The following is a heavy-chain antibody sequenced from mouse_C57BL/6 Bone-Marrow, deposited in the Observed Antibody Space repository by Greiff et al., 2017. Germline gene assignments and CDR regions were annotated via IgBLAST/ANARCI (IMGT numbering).Heavy chain of an antibody. Sequence: VQLQQSGAELVKPGASVTMSCKASGYTFTTYPIEWMKQTPGKSLEWIGNFHPYNDDTKYNDKFKGKATLTVEKSSNTVYLELRRLTSDDSAVXSCARSSTFSYALDYWGQGTTLTVSS. CDR2: FHPYNDDT. J-gene: IGHJ4*01. V-gene: IGHV1-47*01. CDR1: GYTFTTYP. D-gene: IGHD5-1*01. CDR3: ARSSTFSYALDY.